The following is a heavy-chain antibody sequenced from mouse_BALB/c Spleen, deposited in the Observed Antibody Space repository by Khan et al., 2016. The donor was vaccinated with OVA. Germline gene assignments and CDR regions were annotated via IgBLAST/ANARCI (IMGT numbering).Heavy chain of an antibody. J-gene: IGHJ3*01. D-gene: IGHD1-1*01. V-gene: IGHV2-9*02. Sequence: VQLQQSGPGLVAPSQSLSITCTVSGFSLTNYDVHWVRQPPREGLEWLGVIWAGGSTNYNSALMSRLSISKDNSKSQVFLKMNSLQTNDTAMYYCARPYYGSAWFAYWGQVTLVTVSA. CDR2: IWAGGST. CDR1: GFSLTNYD. CDR3: ARPYYGSAWFAY.